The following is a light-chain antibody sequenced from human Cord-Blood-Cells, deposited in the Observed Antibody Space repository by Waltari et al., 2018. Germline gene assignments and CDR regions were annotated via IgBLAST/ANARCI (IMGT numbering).Light chain of an antibody. V-gene: IGKV3-11*01. J-gene: IGKJ5*01. CDR3: QQRSNWQT. CDR1: QSVSSY. Sequence: EIVFTQSPPTLSFSPGERTTLSCRASQSVSSYLAWYQQKPGPAPRLLIYDASNRATGIPARFSGSGSGTDFTLTISSLEPEDFAVYYCQQRSNWQTFGQGTRLEIK. CDR2: DAS.